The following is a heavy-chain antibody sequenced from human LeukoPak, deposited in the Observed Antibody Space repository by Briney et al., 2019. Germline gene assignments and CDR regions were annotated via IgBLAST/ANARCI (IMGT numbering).Heavy chain of an antibody. J-gene: IGHJ5*02. D-gene: IGHD5-12*01. V-gene: IGHV4-59*01. CDR1: GGSISGYY. CDR3: AKIAGLRVSRWFDP. CDR2: IYYSGST. Sequence: PSETLSLTCTVSGGSISGYYWSWIRQPPGKGLEWIGFIYYSGSTSYNPSLKSRVTISVDTSKNQFSLKLSSVAAADTAVYYCAKIAGLRVSRWFDPWGQGTLVTVSS.